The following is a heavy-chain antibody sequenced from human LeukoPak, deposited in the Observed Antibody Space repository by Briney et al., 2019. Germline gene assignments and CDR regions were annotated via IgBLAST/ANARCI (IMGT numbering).Heavy chain of an antibody. J-gene: IGHJ4*02. CDR1: GYTFTGYY. CDR2: INPNSGGT. V-gene: IGHV1-2*02. D-gene: IGHD3-10*01. Sequence: ASVKVSCKASGYTFTGYYMHWVRQAPGQGLEWMGWINPNSGGTNYAQKFQGRVTMTRDTSISTAYVELSRLRSDDTAVYYCARESRLLWFGELPNYFDYWGQGTLVTVSS. CDR3: ARESRLLWFGELPNYFDY.